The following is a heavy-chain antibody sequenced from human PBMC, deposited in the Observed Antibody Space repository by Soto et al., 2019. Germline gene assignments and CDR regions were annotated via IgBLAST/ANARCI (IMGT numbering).Heavy chain of an antibody. V-gene: IGHV4-39*01. CDR3: ASQNCTGGDCYPRWFDP. CDR2: IYYGGST. J-gene: IGHJ5*01. CDR1: GGSITSSTDY. Sequence: LSLPCTVSGGSITSSTDYWGWIRQPPGKGLEWIGSIYYGGSTYYNPSRKSRGTISVDTSKNQFSLKLSAVTAADTAIYYCASQNCTGGDCYPRWFDPWGQGTLVTVSS. D-gene: IGHD2-8*02.